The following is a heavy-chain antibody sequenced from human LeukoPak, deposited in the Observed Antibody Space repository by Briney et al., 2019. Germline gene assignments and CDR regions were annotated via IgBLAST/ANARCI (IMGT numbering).Heavy chain of an antibody. J-gene: IGHJ4*02. V-gene: IGHV3-23*01. D-gene: IGHD2-8*02. CDR1: GFTFTNYA. Sequence: PGGSLRLSCAASGFTFTNYAMSWVRQTPGKGLEWFSATVRSRPDTYHAYSVKGRFTVSRDNSRNTLYLQMNNLRIEDSAVYYCTKAPLMSCTGAFCYPFDSWGKGVLVTVSS. CDR3: TKAPLMSCTGAFCYPFDS. CDR2: TVRSRPDT.